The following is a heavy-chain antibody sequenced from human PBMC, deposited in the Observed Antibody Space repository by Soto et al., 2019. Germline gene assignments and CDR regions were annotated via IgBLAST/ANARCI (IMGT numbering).Heavy chain of an antibody. CDR2: IRAYNGDT. CDR1: GYTFTNHG. D-gene: IGHD3-22*01. Sequence: QVQLVQSGAEVKKPGASVKVSCKASGYTFTNHGISWVRQAPGQGLEWMGWIRAYNGDTKYAQNLQGRVTMTTDTSTSTAYMELRSLRSDDTAVYYCARDPSNTSGYYQFFDYWGQGTLVTVSS. V-gene: IGHV1-18*01. J-gene: IGHJ4*02. CDR3: ARDPSNTSGYYQFFDY.